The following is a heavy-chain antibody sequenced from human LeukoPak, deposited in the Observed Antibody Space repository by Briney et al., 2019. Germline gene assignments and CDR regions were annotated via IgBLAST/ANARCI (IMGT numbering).Heavy chain of an antibody. CDR3: ARIAAGITMIVVADGRRFFDY. V-gene: IGHV1-2*02. CDR2: INPNSGGT. CDR1: GYTFTNYG. D-gene: IGHD3-22*01. Sequence: ASVKVSCKASGYTFTNYGINWVRQAPGQGLEWMGWINPNSGGTNYAQKFQGRVTMTRDTSISTAYMELSRLRSDDTAVYYCARIAAGITMIVVADGRRFFDYWGQGTLVTVSS. J-gene: IGHJ4*02.